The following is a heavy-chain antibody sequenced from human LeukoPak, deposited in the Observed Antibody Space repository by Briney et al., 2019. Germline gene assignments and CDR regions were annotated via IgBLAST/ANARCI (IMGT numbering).Heavy chain of an antibody. D-gene: IGHD5/OR15-5a*01. CDR3: ARAFGLRGWFDP. J-gene: IGHJ5*02. CDR1: GGSISSGDYY. V-gene: IGHV4-30-4*01. Sequence: SETLSLTCTVSGGSISSGDYYWSWIRQPPGKGLEWIGYIYYSGSTYYNPSLKGRVTISVDTSKNQFSLKLSSVTAADTAVYYCARAFGLRGWFDPWGQGTLVTVSS. CDR2: IYYSGST.